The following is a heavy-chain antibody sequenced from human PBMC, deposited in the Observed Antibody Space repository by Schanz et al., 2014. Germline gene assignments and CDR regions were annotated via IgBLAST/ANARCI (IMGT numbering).Heavy chain of an antibody. CDR2: INTGVNT. J-gene: IGHJ4*02. Sequence: VQLVESGGGVVQPGRSLRLSCVASGFTFTNYAMSWVRQAPGKGLEWVSAINTGVNTYYADSVRGRFTMSRDNSKNTVQLQMSSLRVEATAVYYCARVDSSGYFFDNWGQGTRVTVSS. V-gene: IGHV3-23*04. D-gene: IGHD3-22*01. CDR3: ARVDSSGYFFDN. CDR1: GFTFTNYA.